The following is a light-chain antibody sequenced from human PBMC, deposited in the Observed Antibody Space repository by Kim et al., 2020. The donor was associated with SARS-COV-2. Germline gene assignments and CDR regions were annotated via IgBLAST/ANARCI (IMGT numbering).Light chain of an antibody. CDR2: VGS. CDR3: QQTYSTPPVT. CDR1: QPISNY. V-gene: IGKV1-39*01. J-gene: IGKJ5*01. Sequence: SVGDRVTSTCRASQPISNYLNWYQQKPGKAPNLLIFVGSSLHTGVPSRFSGSGSGTDFTLTINNLQLEDFATYYCQQTYSTPPVTFGQGTRLEIK.